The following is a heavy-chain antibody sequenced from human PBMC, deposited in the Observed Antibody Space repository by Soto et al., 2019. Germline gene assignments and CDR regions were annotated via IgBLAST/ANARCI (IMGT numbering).Heavy chain of an antibody. V-gene: IGHV3-23*01. J-gene: IGHJ4*02. Sequence: EVQLLESGGGLVQPGGSLRLSCAASGFTFSSYAMSWVRQAPGKGLERVSVISGSGGSTYYADSVKGRFTISRDNSKNTLYLQMKSLRAEDTAVYYCAKRGSGSYYDYWGQGTLVTVSS. CDR1: GFTFSSYA. D-gene: IGHD3-10*01. CDR3: AKRGSGSYYDY. CDR2: ISGSGGST.